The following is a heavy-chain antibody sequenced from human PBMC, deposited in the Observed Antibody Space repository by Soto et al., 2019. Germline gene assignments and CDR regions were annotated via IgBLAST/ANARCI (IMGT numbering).Heavy chain of an antibody. Sequence: VEALKISCKGSGYSFTSYWIGWVRQMPGKGLEWMGIIYPGDSDTRYSPSFQGQVTISADKSISTAYLQWSSLKASDTAMYYCARRGIVATFDYYYYGMDVWGQGTTVTVSS. J-gene: IGHJ6*02. CDR2: IYPGDSDT. V-gene: IGHV5-51*01. CDR1: GYSFTSYW. D-gene: IGHD5-12*01. CDR3: ARRGIVATFDYYYYGMDV.